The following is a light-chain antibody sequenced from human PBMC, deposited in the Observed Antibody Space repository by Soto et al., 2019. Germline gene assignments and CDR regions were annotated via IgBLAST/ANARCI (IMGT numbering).Light chain of an antibody. CDR3: QQLNSFPIT. J-gene: IGKJ5*01. Sequence: DIQMTQSPSSLSASVGDRVTITCRASQSISSYLNWYQQKPGKAPSLLIFDASTLHSGVPSRFSGSGSGTDFTLTISSLQPDDFATYYCQQLNSFPITFGQGTRLEIK. V-gene: IGKV1-9*01. CDR1: QSISSY. CDR2: DAS.